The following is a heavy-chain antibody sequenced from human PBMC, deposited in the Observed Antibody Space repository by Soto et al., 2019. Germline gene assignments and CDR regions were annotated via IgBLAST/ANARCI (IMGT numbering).Heavy chain of an antibody. CDR1: GFIVSSNY. Sequence: EVRLMESGGGLVQPGGSLRLSCAASGFIVSSNYMTWVRQAPGKGLEWVSLLYSRGATHYAASVKGRFTISSHSSQNTLFLQMNSLRSEDTATYYCVRGRYGSEIHWGQGTKVTVSS. D-gene: IGHD3-10*01. V-gene: IGHV3-53*04. CDR2: LYSRGAT. J-gene: IGHJ4*02. CDR3: VRGRYGSEIH.